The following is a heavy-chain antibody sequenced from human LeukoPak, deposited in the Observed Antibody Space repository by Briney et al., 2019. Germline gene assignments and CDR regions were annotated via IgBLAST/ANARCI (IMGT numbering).Heavy chain of an antibody. V-gene: IGHV3-21*01. CDR1: GFTFSSYS. Sequence: PGESLRLSCAASGFTFSSYSMNWVRQAPGKGLEWVSSISSSSTYIYYADSVKGRFTISRDNARNSLYLQMNSLRAEDTAVYYCAKDKGKRALGYCSSTSCYPDYWGQGTLVTVSS. CDR2: ISSSSTYI. CDR3: AKDKGKRALGYCSSTSCYPDY. J-gene: IGHJ4*02. D-gene: IGHD2-2*01.